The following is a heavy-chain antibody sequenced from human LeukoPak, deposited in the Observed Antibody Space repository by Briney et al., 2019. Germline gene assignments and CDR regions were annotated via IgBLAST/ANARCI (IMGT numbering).Heavy chain of an antibody. V-gene: IGHV3-30*02. J-gene: IGHJ5*02. CDR2: IRYDGSDK. CDR1: GFTFSNYG. CDR3: ARDRGRSLWIEPPGWFDP. D-gene: IGHD5-12*01. Sequence: GGSLRLSCAASGFTFSNYGMYWVRQAPGKGLEWVAFIRYDGSDKFYADSVKGRFTMSRDNSKNTLYLQMDSLRPEDTAVYYCARDRGRSLWIEPPGWFDPWGQGTLVTVSS.